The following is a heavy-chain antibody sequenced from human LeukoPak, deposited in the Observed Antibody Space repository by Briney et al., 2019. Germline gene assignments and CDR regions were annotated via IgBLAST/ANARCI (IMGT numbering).Heavy chain of an antibody. Sequence: SETLSLTCTVSGGSISSGGYYWSWIRQHPGKGLEWIGYIYYSGSTYYNPSLKSRVTISVDTSKNQFSLKLSSVTAADTAVYYCARGADYVWGSYRYSLDYWGQGTLVTVSS. CDR2: IYYSGST. D-gene: IGHD3-16*02. J-gene: IGHJ4*02. V-gene: IGHV4-31*03. CDR3: ARGADYVWGSYRYSLDY. CDR1: GGSISSGGYY.